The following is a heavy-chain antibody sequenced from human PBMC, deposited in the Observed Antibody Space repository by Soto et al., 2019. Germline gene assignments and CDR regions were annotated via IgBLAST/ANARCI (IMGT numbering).Heavy chain of an antibody. Sequence: SETLSLTCTVSGGSISSYYWSWIRQPPGKGLEWIGYIYYSGSTNYNPSLKSRVTISVDTSKNQFSLKLSSVTAADTAVYYCARGYAVLRTYWFDPWGQGSLVTVAS. CDR3: ARGYAVLRTYWFDP. CDR2: IYYSGST. D-gene: IGHD1-1*01. J-gene: IGHJ5*02. V-gene: IGHV4-59*08. CDR1: GGSISSYY.